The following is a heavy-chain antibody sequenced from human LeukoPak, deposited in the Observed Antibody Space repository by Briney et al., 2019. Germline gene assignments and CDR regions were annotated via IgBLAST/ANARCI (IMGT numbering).Heavy chain of an antibody. CDR2: ISAYNGNT. CDR1: GYTFTSYG. V-gene: IGHV1-18*01. Sequence: ASVKVSCKASGYTFTSYGISWVRQAPGQGLEWMGWISAYNGNTNYAQKLQGRVTMTTDTSTSTAYMELRSLRSDDTAVYYRARDDSDLIVVVPAAMGDIWGQGTMVTVSS. D-gene: IGHD2-2*01. J-gene: IGHJ3*02. CDR3: ARDDSDLIVVVPAAMGDI.